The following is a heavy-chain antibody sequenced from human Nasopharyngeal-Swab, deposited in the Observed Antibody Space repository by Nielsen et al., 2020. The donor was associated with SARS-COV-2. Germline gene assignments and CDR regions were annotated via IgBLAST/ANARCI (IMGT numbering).Heavy chain of an antibody. CDR1: GGSISSSSYY. CDR3: ARGDTYYDLPQWFDP. D-gene: IGHD3-16*01. Sequence: SETLSLTCTVSGGSISSSSYYWGWIRQPPGKGLEWIGSIYYSGGTYYNPSLKSRVTISVDTSKNQFSLKLSSVTAADTAVYYCARGDTYYDLPQWFDPWGQGTLVTVSS. V-gene: IGHV4-39*07. CDR2: IYYSGGT. J-gene: IGHJ5*02.